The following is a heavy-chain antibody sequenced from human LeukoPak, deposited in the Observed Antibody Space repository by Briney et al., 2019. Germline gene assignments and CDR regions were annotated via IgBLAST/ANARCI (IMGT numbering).Heavy chain of an antibody. CDR2: IKSKTDGGTT. Sequence: GGSLRLTCAASGFTFSNAWMSWVRQAPGKGLEWVGRIKSKTDGGTTDYAAPVKGRFTISRDDSKNTLYLQMNSLKTEDTAVYYCTTSDIVVVVAAFDYRGQGTLVTVSS. V-gene: IGHV3-15*01. D-gene: IGHD2-15*01. J-gene: IGHJ4*02. CDR3: TTSDIVVVVAAFDY. CDR1: GFTFSNAW.